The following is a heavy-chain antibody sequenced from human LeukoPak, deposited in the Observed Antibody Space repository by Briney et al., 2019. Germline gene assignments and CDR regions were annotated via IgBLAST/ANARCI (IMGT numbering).Heavy chain of an antibody. J-gene: IGHJ6*02. CDR2: ISWNSGSI. Sequence: GGSVRLSCAASGFTFDDYAMHWVRQAPGKGLEWVSCISWNSGSIGYADSVKRRFTISRDNAKNSLYLQMNSLRAEDTALYYCAKDISSSSWYLSAYYYYGMDVWGQGTTATVSS. CDR3: AKDISSSSWYLSAYYYYGMDV. V-gene: IGHV3-9*01. CDR1: GFTFDDYA. D-gene: IGHD6-13*01.